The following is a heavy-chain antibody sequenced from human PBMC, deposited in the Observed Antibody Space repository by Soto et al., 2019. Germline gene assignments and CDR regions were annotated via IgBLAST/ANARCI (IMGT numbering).Heavy chain of an antibody. Sequence: EVQLLESGGGLVQPGGSLRLSCAASGCTFSSYAMSWVRQAPGKGLEWVSAISCSGGSTYYADSVKGRFTSSRDNSKNPLYLPMHRQRAEDTLGDYCAKVLLRYFDWPRSNAGDIWGQGTMVTVPS. J-gene: IGHJ3*02. D-gene: IGHD3-9*01. CDR2: ISCSGGST. V-gene: IGHV3-23*01. CDR3: AKVLLRYFDWPRSNAGDI. CDR1: GCTFSSYA.